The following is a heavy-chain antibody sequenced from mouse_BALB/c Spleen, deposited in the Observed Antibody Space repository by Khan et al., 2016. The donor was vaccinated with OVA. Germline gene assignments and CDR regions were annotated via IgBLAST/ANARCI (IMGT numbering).Heavy chain of an antibody. J-gene: IGHJ2*01. CDR3: ARLYYYGFFDC. D-gene: IGHD1-1*01. Sequence: EVKLLESGGGLVQPGGSLKLSCAASGFDFSGYWMSWVRQAPGKGLEWIGEINPDSSTINYTPSLKDKFIISRDNAKNTLFLQMSKGRSEDTALYYCARLYYYGFFDCWGQGTTLTVSS. CDR1: GFDFSGYW. CDR2: INPDSSTI. V-gene: IGHV4-1*02.